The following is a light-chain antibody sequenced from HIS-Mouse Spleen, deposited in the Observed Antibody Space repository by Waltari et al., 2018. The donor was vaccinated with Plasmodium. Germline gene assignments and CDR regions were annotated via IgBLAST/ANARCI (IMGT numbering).Light chain of an antibody. J-gene: IGKJ4*01. CDR2: GAS. V-gene: IGKV3-20*01. Sequence: EIVLTQSPGTLSLSPGERATLPCRASQSVSSIYLAWYQQKPGKAPRLLIYGASSRATGIPDRFSGSGSGTDCTLTISRLEPEDFAVYYCQQYGSSPPLTFGGGTKVEIK. CDR1: QSVSSIY. CDR3: QQYGSSPPLT.